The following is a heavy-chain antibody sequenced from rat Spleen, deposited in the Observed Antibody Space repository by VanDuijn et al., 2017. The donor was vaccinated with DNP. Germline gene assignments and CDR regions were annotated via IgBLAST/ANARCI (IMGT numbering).Heavy chain of an antibody. CDR3: ARQPYYSY. D-gene: IGHD1-1*01. J-gene: IGHJ1*01. Sequence: EVQLVESGGGLVQPGRSLKLSCAASGFTFSDYNMAWVRQAPKKGLGWVATISYDGSSTYYRDSVKGRFTISRDNAKSTLYLQMDSLRSEDTATYYCARQPYYSYWGQGTMVTVSS. CDR1: GFTFSDYN. CDR2: ISYDGSST. V-gene: IGHV5-7*01.